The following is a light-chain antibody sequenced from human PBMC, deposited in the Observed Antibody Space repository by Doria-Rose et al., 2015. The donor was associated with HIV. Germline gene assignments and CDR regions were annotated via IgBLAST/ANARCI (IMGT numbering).Light chain of an antibody. Sequence: DIQVTQSPSSLSASVGDRVTITCRASQNINRFLNWYQQKPGKVPKVLIYAASSLQSGAPSRFSGSGSGTDFTLTISSLQPEDFATYYCQQSFSTPRTFGQGTKVEIK. J-gene: IGKJ1*01. CDR3: QQSFSTPRT. CDR1: QNINRF. CDR2: AAS. V-gene: IGKV1-39*01.